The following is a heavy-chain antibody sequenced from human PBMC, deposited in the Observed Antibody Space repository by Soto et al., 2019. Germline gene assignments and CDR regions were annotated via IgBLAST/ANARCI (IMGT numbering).Heavy chain of an antibody. CDR1: GGTISSWY. D-gene: IGHD3-9*01. CDR3: ARQAHYDILTGYGPSDY. Sequence: PSETLSLTCTVSGGTISSWYWSWIRQPPGKGLEWIGSIYYSGSTYYNPSLKSRVTISVDTSKNQFSLKLSSVTAADTAVYYCARQAHYDILTGYGPSDYWGQGTLVTVSS. J-gene: IGHJ4*02. CDR2: IYYSGST. V-gene: IGHV4-59*05.